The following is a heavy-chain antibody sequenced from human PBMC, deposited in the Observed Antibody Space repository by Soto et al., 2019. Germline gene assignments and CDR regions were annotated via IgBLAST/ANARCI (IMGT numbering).Heavy chain of an antibody. CDR3: ARDLIVATIGPYYYYGMDV. CDR2: IIPIFGTA. J-gene: IGHJ6*02. D-gene: IGHD5-12*01. V-gene: IGHV1-69*13. CDR1: GYTFTSYY. Sequence: ASVKVSCKASGYTFTSYYMHWVRQAPGQGLEWMGGIIPIFGTANYAQKFQGRVTITADESTSTAYMELSSLRSEDTAVYYCARDLIVATIGPYYYYGMDVWGQGTTVTVSS.